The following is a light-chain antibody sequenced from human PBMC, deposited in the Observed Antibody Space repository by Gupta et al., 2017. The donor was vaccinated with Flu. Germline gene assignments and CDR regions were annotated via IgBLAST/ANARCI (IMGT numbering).Light chain of an antibody. CDR2: DTT. V-gene: IGLV7-46*01. CDR1: TGAVTNAHY. J-gene: IGLJ3*02. Sequence: QAVVTQEPSLAVSPGGTVTLTCGSGTGAVTNAHYPYWFQQKPGQAPRTLIYDTTNKHSWTPARFSGSLLGDKAALTLSGAQPEDEAEYYCLLSYTGPRVFGGGTKLTGL. CDR3: LLSYTGPRV.